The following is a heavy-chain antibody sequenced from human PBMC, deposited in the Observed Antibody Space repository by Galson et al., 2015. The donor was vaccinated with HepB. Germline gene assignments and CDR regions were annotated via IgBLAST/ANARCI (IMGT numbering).Heavy chain of an antibody. J-gene: IGHJ5*02. V-gene: IGHV3-48*02. D-gene: IGHD2-2*01. Sequence: SLRLSCAASGFTFSSYSMNWVRQAPGKGLEWVSYISSSSSTIYYADSVKGRFTISRDNAKNSLYLQMNSLRDEDTAVYYCASKIVVVPAATFGPWGQGTLVTVSS. CDR3: ASKIVVVPAATFGP. CDR1: GFTFSSYS. CDR2: ISSSSSTI.